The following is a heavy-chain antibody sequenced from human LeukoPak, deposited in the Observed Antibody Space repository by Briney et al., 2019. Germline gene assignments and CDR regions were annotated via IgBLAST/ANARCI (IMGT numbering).Heavy chain of an antibody. CDR3: ARGYSGYDWYFDY. Sequence: SETLSLTCTVSGRSISISYWSWIRQPAGEGREWIGYIYYSGSTNYNPSLKSRVTISVDTSKNQFSLKLSSVTAADTAVYYCARGYSGYDWYFDYWGQGTLVTVSS. J-gene: IGHJ4*02. V-gene: IGHV4-59*08. CDR2: IYYSGST. D-gene: IGHD5-12*01. CDR1: GRSISISY.